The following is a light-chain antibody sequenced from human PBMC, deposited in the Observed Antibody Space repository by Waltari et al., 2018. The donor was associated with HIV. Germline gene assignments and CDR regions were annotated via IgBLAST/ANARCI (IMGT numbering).Light chain of an antibody. CDR1: QAFSTW. CDR3: QRANTSPS. Sequence: DVQLTQSPASVSASVGDTVTITCRASQAFSTWLAWYQQKPGRAPKLLIYSASTVHSGVPSRFSGSGSGPDFTLTITNLQPEDLATYYCQRANTSPSFGGGTKVEIK. J-gene: IGKJ4*01. V-gene: IGKV1-12*02. CDR2: SAS.